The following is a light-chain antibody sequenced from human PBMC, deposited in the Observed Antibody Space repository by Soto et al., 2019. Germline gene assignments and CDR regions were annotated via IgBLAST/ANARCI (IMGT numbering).Light chain of an antibody. CDR1: SSNIGAGYD. CDR3: QSYDSSLRRV. CDR2: GNS. V-gene: IGLV1-40*01. J-gene: IGLJ1*01. Sequence: QSVLTQPPSVSGAPGQRVTISCTGSSSNIGAGYDVHWYQQLPGTAPKLLIYGNSNRPSGVPDRFSGSKSGTSASLAITGLHAEDEADYYCQSYDSSLRRVCGTGTKVTVL.